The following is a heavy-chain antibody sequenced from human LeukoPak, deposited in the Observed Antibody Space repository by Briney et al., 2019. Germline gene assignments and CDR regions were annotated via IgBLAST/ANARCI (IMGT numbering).Heavy chain of an antibody. J-gene: IGHJ6*03. CDR2: INPNSGGT. CDR1: GYTFTGYY. CDR3: ARGPRGDIVVVPAAILGYYYYYMDV. D-gene: IGHD2-2*01. Sequence: SVKVSCKASGYTFTGYYMHWVRQAPGQGLEWMGWINPNSGGTNYAQKFQGRVTMTRDTSISTAYMELSRLRSDDTAVYYCARGPRGDIVVVPAAILGYYYYYMDVWGKGTTVTVSS. V-gene: IGHV1-2*02.